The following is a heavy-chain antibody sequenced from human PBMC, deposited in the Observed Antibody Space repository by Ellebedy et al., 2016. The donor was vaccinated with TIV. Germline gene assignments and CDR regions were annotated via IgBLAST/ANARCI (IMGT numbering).Heavy chain of an antibody. D-gene: IGHD6-25*01. CDR2: IKQDGSEK. Sequence: GESLKISCAASGLTFNSYSMSWVRQAPGKGLEWVANIKQDGSEKYYMDSVKGRFTISRDNAKNSRYLQMNSLRAEDTAVYYCARDRLVGYDAFDIWGQGTMVTVSS. V-gene: IGHV3-7*01. CDR1: GLTFNSYS. CDR3: ARDRLVGYDAFDI. J-gene: IGHJ3*02.